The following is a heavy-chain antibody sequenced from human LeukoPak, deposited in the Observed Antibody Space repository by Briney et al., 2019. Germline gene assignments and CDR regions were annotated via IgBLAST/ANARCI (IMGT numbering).Heavy chain of an antibody. CDR1: GFTFRNYA. CDR3: ARRTSGAFDF. J-gene: IGHJ4*02. CDR2: IPSSGDGT. D-gene: IGHD5-12*01. V-gene: IGHV3-23*01. Sequence: GGSLRLSCAAPGFTFRNYAMTWVRQAPGKGLEWVSSIPSSGDGTYYADSVKGRFTISRDNSKNMLYLQMNCLRAEDTAVYYCARRTSGAFDFWDQGTLVTVSS.